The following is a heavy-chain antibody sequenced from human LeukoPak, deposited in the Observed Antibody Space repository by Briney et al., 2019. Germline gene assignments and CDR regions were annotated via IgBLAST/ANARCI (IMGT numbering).Heavy chain of an antibody. CDR2: IFPRDSGT. D-gene: IGHD3-10*01. J-gene: IGHJ4*02. V-gene: IGHV5-51*01. CDR3: ARLVTYYYGSGIPRYYFDY. CDR1: GYNFDNSW. Sequence: GESLKISCKASGYNFDNSWIGWVRQTPGKGLEWMAIIFPRDSGTKYNPSFEGQVTISADKTLTTAYLQWDSLKASDTAMYYCARLVTYYYGSGIPRYYFDYWGQGTLVTVSS.